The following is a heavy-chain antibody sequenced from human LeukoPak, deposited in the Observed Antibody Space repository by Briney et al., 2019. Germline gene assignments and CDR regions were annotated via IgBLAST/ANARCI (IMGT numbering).Heavy chain of an antibody. D-gene: IGHD1-26*01. V-gene: IGHV4-61*08. J-gene: IGHJ4*02. CDR1: GGSISSGGYY. CDR2: IYYSGST. CDR3: ARDVGATTSYYFDY. Sequence: SETLSLTCTVSGGSISSGGYYWSWIRQHPGKGLEWIGYIYYSGSTNYNPSLKSRVTMSVDTSKNQFSLKLSSVTAADTAVYYCARDVGATTSYYFDYWGQGTLVTVSS.